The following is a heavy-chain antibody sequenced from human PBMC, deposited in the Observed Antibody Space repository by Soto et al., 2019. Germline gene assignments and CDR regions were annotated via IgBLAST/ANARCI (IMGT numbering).Heavy chain of an antibody. V-gene: IGHV3-23*01. Sequence: EVQLLESGGGLVQPGGSLNPSCAASGFPFGSYAMSWVRRAPGRGLEWVSAISGSGGSTYYADSVKGRFTISRDNSKNTLYLQMNSLRAEDTAVYYCAKGGSSWDDAFDIWGQGTMVTVSS. CDR2: ISGSGGST. D-gene: IGHD6-13*01. J-gene: IGHJ3*02. CDR1: GFPFGSYA. CDR3: AKGGSSWDDAFDI.